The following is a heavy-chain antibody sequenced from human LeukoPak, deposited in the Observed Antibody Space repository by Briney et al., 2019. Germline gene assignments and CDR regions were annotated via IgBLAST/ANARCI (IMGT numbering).Heavy chain of an antibody. J-gene: IGHJ4*02. Sequence: GRSLRLSCAASGFTFDDYVMNWVRQVPGKGLEWVSDISWNSRSIGYADSVKGRFTISRDNAKNSLYLQMNSLRAEDTALYYCAKGPGYFDYWGQGALVTVSS. CDR2: ISWNSRSI. CDR1: GFTFDDYV. CDR3: AKGPGYFDY. V-gene: IGHV3-9*01.